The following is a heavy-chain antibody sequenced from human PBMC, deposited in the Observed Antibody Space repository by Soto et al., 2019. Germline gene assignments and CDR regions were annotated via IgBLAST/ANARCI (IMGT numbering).Heavy chain of an antibody. Sequence: GPSVKVSCKASGYTFTSYGISWVRQAPGQGLEWMGWISAYNGNTKYAQKLQGRVTMTTDTSTSTADMELRSLRSDDTAVYYCAREPNYFDYWGQGTLVTVSS. CDR2: ISAYNGNT. CDR1: GYTFTSYG. J-gene: IGHJ4*02. V-gene: IGHV1-18*01. CDR3: AREPNYFDY.